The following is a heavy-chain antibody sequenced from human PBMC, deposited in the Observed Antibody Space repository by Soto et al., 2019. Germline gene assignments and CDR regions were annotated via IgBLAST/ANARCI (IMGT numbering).Heavy chain of an antibody. CDR1: GFTFSSYG. CDR2: ISYDGSNK. V-gene: IGHV3-30*18. Sequence: GGSLRLSCAASGFTFSSYGMHWVRQAPGKGLEWVAVISYDGSNKYYADSVKGRFTISRDNSKNTLYPQMNSLRAEDTAVYYCAKDDGYDFWSGYLHYYYGMDVWGQGTTVTVSS. CDR3: AKDDGYDFWSGYLHYYYGMDV. D-gene: IGHD3-3*01. J-gene: IGHJ6*02.